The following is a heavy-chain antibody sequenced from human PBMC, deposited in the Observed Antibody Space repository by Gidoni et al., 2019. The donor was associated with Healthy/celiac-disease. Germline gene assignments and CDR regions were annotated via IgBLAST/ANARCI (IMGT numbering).Heavy chain of an antibody. CDR3: TTHYDILTGYSDPDY. Sequence: EVELVESGGGLVKPGGSLRLACAASGFTVSNAWLSWVRQAPGKGLEWVVRIKIKTDGGTTDYAAPVKGRFTISRDDSNNTLYLQMNSLKTEYTAVYYCTTHYDILTGYSDPDYWGQGTLVTVSS. J-gene: IGHJ4*02. CDR2: IKIKTDGGTT. V-gene: IGHV3-15*01. CDR1: GFTVSNAW. D-gene: IGHD3-9*01.